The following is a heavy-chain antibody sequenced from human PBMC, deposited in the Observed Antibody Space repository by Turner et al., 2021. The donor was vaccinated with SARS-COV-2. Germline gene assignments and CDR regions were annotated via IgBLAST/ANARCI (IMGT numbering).Heavy chain of an antibody. V-gene: IGHV4-39*01. Sequence: QLQLQESGPGLVKPSETLSLTCTVSGASISSSSYYWGCSRQPPRKGLEWIGSIYYSGSTSYNPSLKRRVTISVDTSKNQFSLMLRSVTAADTAVYYCATTPWLRGHFDYWGQGTLVTVSS. J-gene: IGHJ4*02. CDR3: ATTPWLRGHFDY. CDR2: IYYSGST. D-gene: IGHD5-12*01. CDR1: GASISSSSYY.